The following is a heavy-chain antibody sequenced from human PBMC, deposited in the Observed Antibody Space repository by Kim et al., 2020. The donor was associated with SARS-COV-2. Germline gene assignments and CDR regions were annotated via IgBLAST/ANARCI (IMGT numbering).Heavy chain of an antibody. CDR3: TTDGVVVAATTYYYYGMDV. V-gene: IGHV3-15*01. CDR1: GFTFSNAW. J-gene: IGHJ6*02. D-gene: IGHD2-15*01. Sequence: GGSLRLSCAASGFTFSNAWMSWVRQAPGKGLEWVGRIKSKTDGGTTDYAAPVKGRFTISRDDSKNTLYLQMNSLKTEDTAVYYCTTDGVVVAATTYYYYGMDVWGQGTTVTVSS. CDR2: IKSKTDGGTT.